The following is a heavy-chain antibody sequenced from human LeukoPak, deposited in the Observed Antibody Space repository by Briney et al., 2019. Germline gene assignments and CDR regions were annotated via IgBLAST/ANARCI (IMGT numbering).Heavy chain of an antibody. CDR3: ARDLYRDSLPVSWFDP. J-gene: IGHJ5*02. D-gene: IGHD4-11*01. V-gene: IGHV1-69*13. CDR2: IIPIFGTA. CDR1: GGTFSSYA. Sequence: SVKVSCKASGGTFSSYAISWVRQAPGQGLEWMGGIIPIFGTANYAQKFQGRVTITADESTSTAYMELSSLRSDDTAVYYCARDLYRDSLPVSWFDPWGQGTLVTVSS.